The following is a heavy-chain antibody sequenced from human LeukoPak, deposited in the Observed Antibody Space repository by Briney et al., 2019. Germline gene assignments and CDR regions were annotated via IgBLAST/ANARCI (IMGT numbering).Heavy chain of an antibody. CDR2: INPSGGST. V-gene: IGHV1-46*01. CDR1: GYTFTGYY. J-gene: IGHJ4*02. CDR3: ARDYYDSSGYYFFDY. Sequence: ASVKVSCKASGYTFTGYYIHWVRQAPGQGLEWMGWINPSGGSTSYAQKFQGRVTMTRDMSTSTVYMELSSLRSEDTAVYYCARDYYDSSGYYFFDYWGQGTLVTVSS. D-gene: IGHD3-22*01.